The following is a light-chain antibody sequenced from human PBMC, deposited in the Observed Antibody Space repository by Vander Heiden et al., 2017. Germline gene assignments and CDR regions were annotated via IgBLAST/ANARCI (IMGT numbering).Light chain of an antibody. CDR3: QQSDSNPMYT. CDR2: AAS. CDR1: QSISSY. Sequence: DIQMTQSPSSLSASVGDRVTITCRASQSISSYLNWYQQKPGKAPKLLIYAASSLQSGVPSRFSGSGYGTDFTLTISSLQPEDFATYYCQQSDSNPMYTFGQGTKMEIE. J-gene: IGKJ2*01. V-gene: IGKV1-39*01.